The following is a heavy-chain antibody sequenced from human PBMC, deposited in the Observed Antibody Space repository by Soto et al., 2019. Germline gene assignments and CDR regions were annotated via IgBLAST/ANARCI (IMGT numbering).Heavy chain of an antibody. V-gene: IGHV6-1*01. CDR1: GDSVSTNSAA. D-gene: IGHD6-6*01. CDR2: TYYRSKWYH. CDR3: AREGSSSFDY. Sequence: QVRLQQSGPGLVKSSQTLSLTCAISGDSVSTNSAAWNWIRQSPSRGLEWLGRTYYRSKWYHDYALPVKSRITLNPDTSKNQVSLQLNSVTPEDTAVYYCAREGSSSFDYWGQGTLVTVSS. J-gene: IGHJ4*02.